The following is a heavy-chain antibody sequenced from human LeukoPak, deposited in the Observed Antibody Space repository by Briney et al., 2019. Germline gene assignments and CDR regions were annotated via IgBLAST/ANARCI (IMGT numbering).Heavy chain of an antibody. CDR2: ISSSSSYT. Sequence: PGGSLRLSCAASGFTFSSYSMNWVRQAPGKGLEWVSSISSSSSYTYYADSVKGRFTISRDNAKNSLCLQMNSLRAEDTAVYYCARDNTAVAGVFDYWGQGTLVTVSS. V-gene: IGHV3-21*01. CDR3: ARDNTAVAGVFDY. J-gene: IGHJ4*02. D-gene: IGHD6-19*01. CDR1: GFTFSSYS.